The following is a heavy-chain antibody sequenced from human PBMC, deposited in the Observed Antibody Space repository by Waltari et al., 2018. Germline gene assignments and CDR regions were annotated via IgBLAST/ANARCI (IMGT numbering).Heavy chain of an antibody. J-gene: IGHJ4*02. V-gene: IGHV3-74*01. CDR2: ISEDGSVA. Sequence: EEQLVESGGGLVQPGGSLRLSCVASASIFRNYWMHWVRQVPGKGLVWVSRISEDGSVANYADSVQGRFTVSRDNARNTLYLQMDSLRVENTAVYYCARHLHYWGQGTLVTVSS. CDR1: ASIFRNYW. CDR3: ARHLHY.